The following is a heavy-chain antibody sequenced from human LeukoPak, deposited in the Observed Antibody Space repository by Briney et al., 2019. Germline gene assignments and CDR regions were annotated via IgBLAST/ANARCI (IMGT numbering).Heavy chain of an antibody. CDR2: ISAYNGNT. Sequence: GASVKVSCKASGYTFTSYGISWVRQAPGQGLEWMGWISAYNGNTNYAQKLQGRVTMTTDTSTSTAYMELRSLRSDDTAVYYCAGDIVVVPAALEDYYYGMDVWGQGTTVTVSS. CDR1: GYTFTSYG. CDR3: AGDIVVVPAALEDYYYGMDV. D-gene: IGHD2-2*01. J-gene: IGHJ6*02. V-gene: IGHV1-18*01.